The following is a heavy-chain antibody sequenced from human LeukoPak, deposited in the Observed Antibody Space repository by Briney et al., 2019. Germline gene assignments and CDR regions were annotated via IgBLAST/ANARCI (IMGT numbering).Heavy chain of an antibody. CDR1: GFTFSSYA. Sequence: PGRSLRLSCAASGFTFSSYAMHWVRQAPGKGLEWVAVISYDGSNKYYADSVKGRFTISRDNSKNTLYLQMNSLRAEDTAVYYCATLSGSIVVVPTRDYWGQGTLVTVSS. D-gene: IGHD3-22*01. J-gene: IGHJ4*02. CDR3: ATLSGSIVVVPTRDY. V-gene: IGHV3-30-3*01. CDR2: ISYDGSNK.